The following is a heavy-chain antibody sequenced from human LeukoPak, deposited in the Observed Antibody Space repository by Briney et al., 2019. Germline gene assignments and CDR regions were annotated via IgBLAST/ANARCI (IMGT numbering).Heavy chain of an antibody. Sequence: SETLSLTCAVYGGSFSSYYWSWIRQSPGKGLEWIGEVNHSGSTNYNPSLKSRVTISVDTSKNQFSLKLTSVTAADTAVYYCARGVYDFWSGYPPFFDYWGQGTLVTVSS. V-gene: IGHV4-34*01. J-gene: IGHJ4*02. D-gene: IGHD3-3*01. CDR3: ARGVYDFWSGYPPFFDY. CDR1: GGSFSSYY. CDR2: VNHSGST.